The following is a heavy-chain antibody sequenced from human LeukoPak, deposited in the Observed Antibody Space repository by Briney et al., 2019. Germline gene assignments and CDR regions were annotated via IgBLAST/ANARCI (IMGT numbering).Heavy chain of an antibody. D-gene: IGHD1-1*01. V-gene: IGHV3-21*01. J-gene: IGHJ3*02. Sequence: GGSLRLSCAASGFGFTTYTMDWVRQAPGKGLEWLSSITSSTSYIYYADSVKGRFTISRDNAKNSLYLQMNGLRAEDTAVYYCARDSGGRRDAFDIWGQGTMVTVSS. CDR2: ITSSTSYI. CDR3: ARDSGGRRDAFDI. CDR1: GFGFTTYT.